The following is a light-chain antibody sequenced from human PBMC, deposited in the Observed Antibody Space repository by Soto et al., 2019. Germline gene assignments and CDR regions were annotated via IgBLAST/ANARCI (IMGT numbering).Light chain of an antibody. J-gene: IGKJ5*01. CDR1: QSVSSSY. V-gene: IGKV3-20*01. CDR2: GAS. CDR3: QQYGSSIT. Sequence: EIELPQSPGTLFLSQGERATLSCRASQSVSSSYLAWYQQKPGQAPRLLIYGASSRATGIPDRFSGSGSGTDFTLTISRLEPEDFAVYYCQQYGSSITFGQGTRLEIK.